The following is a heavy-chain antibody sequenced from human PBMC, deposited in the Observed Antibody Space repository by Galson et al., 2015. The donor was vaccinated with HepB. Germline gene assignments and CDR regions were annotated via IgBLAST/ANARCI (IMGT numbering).Heavy chain of an antibody. CDR2: IRSKVNGGTT. CDR3: TRGGIAAVGEDH. V-gene: IGHV3-49*03. Sequence: SLRLSCAASGFIFGDYAMSWFRQASGKGLEWVGFIRSKVNGGTTEYGASVKGRFTISRDDSKSIAYLQMNSLTTEDTAVYWCTRGGIAAVGEDHWGQGTLVTVSS. CDR1: GFIFGDYA. J-gene: IGHJ4*02. D-gene: IGHD6-13*01.